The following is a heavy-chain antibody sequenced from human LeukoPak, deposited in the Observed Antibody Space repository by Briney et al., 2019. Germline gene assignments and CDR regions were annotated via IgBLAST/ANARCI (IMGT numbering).Heavy chain of an antibody. CDR1: GGSISSGSYY. D-gene: IGHD3-22*01. CDR3: AKNPRLLDWFDP. Sequence: SETLSLTCTVSGGSISSGSYYWSWIRQPAGKGLEWIGRIYTSGSTNYIPSLKSRVTISVDTSKNQFSLELSSVTAADTAVYYCAKNPRLLDWFDPWGQGTLVTVSS. V-gene: IGHV4-61*02. J-gene: IGHJ5*02. CDR2: IYTSGST.